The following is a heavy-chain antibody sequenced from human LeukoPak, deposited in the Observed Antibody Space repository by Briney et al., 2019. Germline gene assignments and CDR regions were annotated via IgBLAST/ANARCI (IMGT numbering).Heavy chain of an antibody. Sequence: GGSLKLSCAASGFTLSYYTMNWVRQAPGKGLEWVSSISSSSSYIYYADSVKGRFTISRDNAKNSLYLQMNSLRAEDTAVYYCARDSSAYYYDSSGSDFDYWGQGTLVTVSS. CDR1: GFTLSYYT. CDR3: ARDSSAYYYDSSGSDFDY. D-gene: IGHD3-22*01. V-gene: IGHV3-21*01. J-gene: IGHJ4*02. CDR2: ISSSSSYI.